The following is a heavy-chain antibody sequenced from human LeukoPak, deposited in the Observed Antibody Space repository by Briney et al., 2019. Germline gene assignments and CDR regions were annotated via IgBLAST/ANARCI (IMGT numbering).Heavy chain of an antibody. V-gene: IGHV4-39*01. D-gene: IGHD3-3*01. CDR1: GGSIRSSYYY. Sequence: SETLPLTCTVSGGSIRSSYYYWGWIRQPPGKGLEWIGSIYDSGSTYYNPSLKSRVTISVDTSKNQFSLKLNSVTAADTAVYYCRCDFWSGYRPSYYYGMDVWGQGTTVTVSS. CDR3: RCDFWSGYRPSYYYGMDV. J-gene: IGHJ6*02. CDR2: IYDSGST.